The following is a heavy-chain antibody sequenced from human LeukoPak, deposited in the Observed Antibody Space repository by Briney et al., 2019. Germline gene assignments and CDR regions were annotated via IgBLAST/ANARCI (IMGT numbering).Heavy chain of an antibody. V-gene: IGHV3-23*01. Sequence: KSGGSLRLSCAASGFTFSSYAMSWVRQAPGKGLEWVSAISGSGGSTYYADSVKGRFTISRDSSKNTLYLQMNSLRAEDTAVYYCARDLRRYSYAGGFDYWGQGTLVTVSS. CDR3: ARDLRRYSYAGGFDY. J-gene: IGHJ4*02. CDR2: ISGSGGST. D-gene: IGHD5-18*01. CDR1: GFTFSSYA.